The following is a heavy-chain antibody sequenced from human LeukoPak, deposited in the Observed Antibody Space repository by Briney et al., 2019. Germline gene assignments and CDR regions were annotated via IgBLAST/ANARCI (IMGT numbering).Heavy chain of an antibody. CDR2: IWYDGSNK. V-gene: IGHV3-30*02. J-gene: IGHJ4*02. Sequence: SGGSLRLSCAASGFSFSTYGMHWVRQAPGKGLEWVAVIWYDGSNKYYADSVKGRFTISRDNSKNTLYLQMNSLRAEDTAVYYCATFTYYYDSSGYSQGDYWGQGTLVTVSS. CDR3: ATFTYYYDSSGYSQGDY. CDR1: GFSFSTYG. D-gene: IGHD3-22*01.